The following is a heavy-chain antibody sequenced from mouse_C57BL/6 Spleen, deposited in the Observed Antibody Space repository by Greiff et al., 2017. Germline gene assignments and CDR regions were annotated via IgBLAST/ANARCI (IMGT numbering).Heavy chain of an antibody. D-gene: IGHD1-1*01. Sequence: QVQLQQPGAELVKPGASVQLSCKASGYTFTSYWMHWVKQRPGQGLEWIGMIHPNSGSTNYNEKFKSKATLTVDKSSSTAYMQLSSLTSEDSAVYYCARGGPYYGSSYRYFDVWGTGTTVTVSS. CDR1: GYTFTSYW. J-gene: IGHJ1*03. V-gene: IGHV1-64*01. CDR3: ARGGPYYGSSYRYFDV. CDR2: IHPNSGST.